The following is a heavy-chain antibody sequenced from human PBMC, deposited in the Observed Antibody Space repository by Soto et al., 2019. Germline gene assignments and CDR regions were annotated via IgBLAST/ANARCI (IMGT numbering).Heavy chain of an antibody. J-gene: IGHJ5*02. V-gene: IGHV4-34*02. CDR2: INERGTI. Sequence: QVQLQQWGAGLLKPSETLSLTCGVLNGSLSDHYWSWIRQTPGQGLEWIGVINERGTINYNPSLRSRVIISRDTSKNQFSLKLNSLTAADTALYYCARGGNIVRGRARWFDPWGQGTLVTVSS. D-gene: IGHD3-10*01. CDR1: NGSLSDHY. CDR3: ARGGNIVRGRARWFDP.